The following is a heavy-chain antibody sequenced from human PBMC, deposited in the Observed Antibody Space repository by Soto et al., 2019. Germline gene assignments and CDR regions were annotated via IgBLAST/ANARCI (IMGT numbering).Heavy chain of an antibody. Sequence: ASVKVSCKASGGTFSSYTISWVRQAPGQGLEWMGRIIPILGIANYAQKFQGRVTITADKSTSTAYMELSSLRSEDTAVYYCARDRDYSNWFDPWGQGTLVTVSS. D-gene: IGHD3-16*01. CDR2: IIPILGIA. J-gene: IGHJ5*02. CDR3: ARDRDYSNWFDP. V-gene: IGHV1-69*04. CDR1: GGTFSSYT.